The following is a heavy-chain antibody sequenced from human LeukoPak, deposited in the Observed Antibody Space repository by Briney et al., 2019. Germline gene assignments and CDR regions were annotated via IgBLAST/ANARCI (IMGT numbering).Heavy chain of an antibody. CDR1: GFTFSSYS. V-gene: IGHV3-21*01. J-gene: IGHJ6*03. CDR2: ISSSSSYI. D-gene: IGHD2-2*01. CDR3: ARYCSSTSCHHSYYYYMDV. Sequence: GGSLRLSCAASGFTFSSYSMNWVRQAPGKGLEWVSSISSSSSYIYYADSVKGRFIISRDKAKNSLYLKMNSLRAEDTAVYYCARYCSSTSCHHSYYYYMDVWGKGTTVTVSS.